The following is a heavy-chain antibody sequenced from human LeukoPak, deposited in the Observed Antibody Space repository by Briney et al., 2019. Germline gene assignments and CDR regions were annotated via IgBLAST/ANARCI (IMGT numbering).Heavy chain of an antibody. CDR2: ISAYNGNA. D-gene: IGHD3-10*01. V-gene: IGHV1-18*01. Sequence: ASVKASCKASGYTFTSYGISWVRQAPGQGLEWMGWISAYNGNANYAQKLQGRVTMTTDTSTSTAYMELRSLRCDDTAVYYCARVFRDAFDIWGQGTIVGVSS. CDR1: GYTFTSYG. CDR3: ARVFRDAFDI. J-gene: IGHJ3*02.